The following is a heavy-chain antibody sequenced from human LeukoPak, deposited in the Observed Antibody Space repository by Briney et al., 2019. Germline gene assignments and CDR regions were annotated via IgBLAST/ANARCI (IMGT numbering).Heavy chain of an antibody. CDR3: ARGFVSGYYDKYYFDY. V-gene: IGHV1-69*13. Sequence: GASVKVSCKASGGTFSSYAITWVRQAPGQGLEWMGRIIPIFGTANYAQKFQGRVTITADESTSTAYMELSSLRSEDTAVYYCARGFVSGYYDKYYFDYWGQGTLVTVSS. D-gene: IGHD3-3*01. CDR1: GGTFSSYA. J-gene: IGHJ4*02. CDR2: IIPIFGTA.